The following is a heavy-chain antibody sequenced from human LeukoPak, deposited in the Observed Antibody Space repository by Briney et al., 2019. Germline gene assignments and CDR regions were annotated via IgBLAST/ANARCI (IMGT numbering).Heavy chain of an antibody. V-gene: IGHV1-69*13. Sequence: SVKVSCTTSGGTFSTYAISWVRQAPGQGLEWMGGIIPIFGPANYAQKFQGRITITADESTSTAYMELSSLRSEDTAVYYCATKGSSYARWGQGTLVTVSS. CDR3: ATKGSSYAR. CDR2: IIPIFGPA. J-gene: IGHJ4*02. CDR1: GGTFSTYA. D-gene: IGHD6-6*01.